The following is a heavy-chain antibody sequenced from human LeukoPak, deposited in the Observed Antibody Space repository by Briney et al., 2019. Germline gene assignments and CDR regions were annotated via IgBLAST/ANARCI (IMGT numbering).Heavy chain of an antibody. CDR2: IIPIFGTA. D-gene: IGHD1-26*01. Sequence: GASVKVSCKASGGTFSSYAISWVRQAPGQGLEWMGGIIPIFGTANYAQKFQGRVTITADKSTSTAYMELSSLRSEDTAVYYCARDRGSYYFDYWGQGTLVTVSS. J-gene: IGHJ4*02. V-gene: IGHV1-69*06. CDR3: ARDRGSYYFDY. CDR1: GGTFSSYA.